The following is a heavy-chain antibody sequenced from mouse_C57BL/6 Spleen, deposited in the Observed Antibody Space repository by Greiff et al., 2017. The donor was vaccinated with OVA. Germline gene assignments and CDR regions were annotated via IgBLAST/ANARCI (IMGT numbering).Heavy chain of an antibody. D-gene: IGHD1-1*01. V-gene: IGHV5-6*02. Sequence: EVMLVESGGDSVKPGGSLKLSCAASGFTFSSYGMSWVRQTPDKRLEWVATISSGGSYTYYPDSVKGRFTISRDNAKNTLYLQMSSLKSEDTAMYYCARQDYGSSFPYYFDYWGQGTTLTVSS. CDR3: ARQDYGSSFPYYFDY. J-gene: IGHJ2*01. CDR2: ISSGGSYT. CDR1: GFTFSSYG.